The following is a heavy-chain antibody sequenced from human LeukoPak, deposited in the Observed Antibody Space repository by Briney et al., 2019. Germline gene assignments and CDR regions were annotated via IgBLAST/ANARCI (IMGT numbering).Heavy chain of an antibody. V-gene: IGHV3-21*04. Sequence: GGSLRLSCAASAFSLNAYNMNWVRQAPGKGLEWVSSISYTGTYIYYADSVKGRFTISRDNAQNSLYLQMNSLRAEDAAIYYCVRDRGTYRPIDYWGQGTLVTVSS. CDR1: AFSLNAYN. CDR2: ISYTGTYI. D-gene: IGHD1-26*01. J-gene: IGHJ4*02. CDR3: VRDRGTYRPIDY.